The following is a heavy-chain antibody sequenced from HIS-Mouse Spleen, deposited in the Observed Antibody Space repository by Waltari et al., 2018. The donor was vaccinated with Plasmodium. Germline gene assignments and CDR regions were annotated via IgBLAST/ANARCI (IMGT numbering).Heavy chain of an antibody. CDR2: INPNSGGT. CDR1: GYTFTGYY. Sequence: QVQLVQSGAEVKKPGASVKVSCKASGYTFTGYYMHWVRQAPGQGLEWMGWINPNSGGTNYEQKFQGRVTMTRDTSISTASMELSRLRSDDTAVDYCARDLAAAGHFDYWGQGTLVTVSS. J-gene: IGHJ4*02. D-gene: IGHD6-13*01. CDR3: ARDLAAAGHFDY. V-gene: IGHV1-2*02.